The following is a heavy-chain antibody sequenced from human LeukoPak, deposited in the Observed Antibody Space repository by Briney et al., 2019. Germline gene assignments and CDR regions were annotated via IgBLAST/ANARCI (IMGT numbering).Heavy chain of an antibody. V-gene: IGHV3-23*01. Sequence: GGSLRLSCAASGFTFSSYAMSWVRQAPGKGLEWVSAISGSGGSTYYADSVRGRFTISRDNSKNTLYLQMNSLRAEDTAVYYCAKYSSGWYSAGFDYWGQGTLVTVSS. CDR2: ISGSGGST. D-gene: IGHD6-19*01. CDR1: GFTFSSYA. CDR3: AKYSSGWYSAGFDY. J-gene: IGHJ4*02.